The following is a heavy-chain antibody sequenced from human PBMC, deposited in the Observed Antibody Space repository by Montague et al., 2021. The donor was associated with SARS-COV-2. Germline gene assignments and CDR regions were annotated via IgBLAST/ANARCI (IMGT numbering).Heavy chain of an antibody. V-gene: IGHV4-4*02. J-gene: IGHJ5*02. D-gene: IGHD2-15*01. Sequence: SETLSLTCTVPGASITSSNWWNWVRQPPGKGLEWIGQIYHSGSTNYNPSLKSRLTLSLDKSKNQFSLNLSSVTAADTAVYYCARQIQQVVLSPAKVTNWFAPRGLGTPVTVAS. CDR1: GASITSSNW. CDR2: IYHSGST. CDR3: ARQIQQVVLSPAKVTNWFAP.